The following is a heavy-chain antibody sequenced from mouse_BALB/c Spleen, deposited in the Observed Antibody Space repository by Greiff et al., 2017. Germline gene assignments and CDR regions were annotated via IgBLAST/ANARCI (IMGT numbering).Heavy chain of an antibody. D-gene: IGHD1-1*02. J-gene: IGHJ4*01. CDR2: ISSGSSTI. V-gene: IGHV5-17*02. Sequence: DVMLVESGGGLVQPGGSRKLSCAASGFTFSSFGMHWVRQAPEKGLEWVAYISSGSSTIYYADTVKGRFTISRDNPKNTLFLQMTSLRSEDTAMYYCARSYYLYYAMDYWGQGTSVTVSS. CDR1: GFTFSSFG. CDR3: ARSYYLYYAMDY.